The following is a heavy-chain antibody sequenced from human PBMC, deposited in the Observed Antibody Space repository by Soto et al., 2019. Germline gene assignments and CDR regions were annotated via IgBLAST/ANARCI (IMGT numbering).Heavy chain of an antibody. V-gene: IGHV3-23*01. CDR3: AKGLHSSSWPKITHHYYYYMDV. D-gene: IGHD6-13*01. J-gene: IGHJ6*03. Sequence: EVQLLESGGGLVQPGGSLRLSCAASGFIFSSYAMSWVRQAPGKGLEWVSAISDGGGSTYYADSVKGRFTISRDNSKNTLYLQMNSLRAEDTAVYYCAKGLHSSSWPKITHHYYYYMDVWGKGTTVTVSS. CDR2: ISDGGGST. CDR1: GFIFSSYA.